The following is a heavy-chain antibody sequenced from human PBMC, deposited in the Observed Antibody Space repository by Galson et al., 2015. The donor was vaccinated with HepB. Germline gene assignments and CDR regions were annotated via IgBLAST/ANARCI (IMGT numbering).Heavy chain of an antibody. CDR3: VRPNYYDSRDAFDI. D-gene: IGHD3-22*01. Sequence: SVKVSCKVSGYTLTELSMHWVRQAPGKGLEWMGGFGPEDGETIYAQKFQGRVTMTEDTSTDTAYMELSSLRSEDTAVYYCVRPNYYDSRDAFDIWGQGTMVTVSS. CDR2: FGPEDGET. V-gene: IGHV1-24*01. J-gene: IGHJ3*02. CDR1: GYTLTELS.